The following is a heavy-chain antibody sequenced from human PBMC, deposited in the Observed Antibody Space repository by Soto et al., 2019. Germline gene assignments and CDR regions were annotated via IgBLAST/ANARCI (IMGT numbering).Heavy chain of an antibody. V-gene: IGHV3-48*01. Sequence: SSSAIYYADSVKGRFTISRDNAKNSLYLQMNSLRAEDTAVYYCARDSMTGLNWFDPWGQGTLVTVSS. D-gene: IGHD3-9*01. J-gene: IGHJ5*02. CDR3: ARDSMTGLNWFDP. CDR2: SSSAI.